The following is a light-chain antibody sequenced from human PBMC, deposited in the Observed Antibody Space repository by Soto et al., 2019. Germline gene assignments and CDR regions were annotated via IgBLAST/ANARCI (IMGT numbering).Light chain of an antibody. CDR1: TSTIGSNY. CDR2: RNN. CDR3: ATWDDSLSGRGV. J-gene: IGLJ3*02. V-gene: IGLV1-47*01. Sequence: QSVLTQPPSASGTPGQRVTISCSGTTSTIGSNYVYWYPQLPGTAPKLLIYRNNQRPSGVPDRFSGSKSGTSASLAISGLRSEDEADYYCATWDDSLSGRGVFGGGTKLTV.